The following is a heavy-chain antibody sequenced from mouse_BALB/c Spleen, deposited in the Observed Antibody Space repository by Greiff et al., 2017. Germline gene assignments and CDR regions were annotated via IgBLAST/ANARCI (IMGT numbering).Heavy chain of an antibody. CDR2: IDPANGNT. CDR1: GFNIKDTY. D-gene: IGHD1-1*01. V-gene: IGHV14-3*02. Sequence: DVKLQESGAELVKPGASVKLSCTASGFNIKDTYMHWVKQRPEQGLEWIGRIDPANGNTKYDPKFQGKATITADTSSNTAYLQLSSLTSEDTAVYYCARSPIYYYGSGAYWGQGTLVTVSA. CDR3: ARSPIYYYGSGAY. J-gene: IGHJ3*01.